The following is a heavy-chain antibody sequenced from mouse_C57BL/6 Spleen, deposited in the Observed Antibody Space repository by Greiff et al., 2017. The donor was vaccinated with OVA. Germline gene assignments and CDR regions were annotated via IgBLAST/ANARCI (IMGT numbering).Heavy chain of an antibody. CDR3: ARRGDGNYGFAY. D-gene: IGHD2-1*01. CDR1: GYTFTDYY. J-gene: IGHJ3*01. CDR2: INPNNGGT. Sequence: EVQLQQSGPELVKPGASVKISCKASGYTFTDYYMNWVKQSHGKSLEWIGDINPNNGGTSYNQKFKGKATLTVDKSSSTAYMELRSLTSEDSAVYYCARRGDGNYGFAYWGQGTLVTVSA. V-gene: IGHV1-26*01.